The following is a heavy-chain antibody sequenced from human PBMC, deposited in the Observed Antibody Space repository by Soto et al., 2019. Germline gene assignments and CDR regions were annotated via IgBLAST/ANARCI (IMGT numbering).Heavy chain of an antibody. V-gene: IGHV1-3*01. Sequence: ASVKVSYKASGNTCTTYAMHWVRKTHGQRLEWMGWINAGNVNTKYSQKFQGRVTITEDASASTAYMELSSLRSEDTAVYYCARLRSVLFEYSSSPDYSGMDVWGQGTTVTVSS. CDR2: INAGNVNT. CDR3: ARLRSVLFEYSSSPDYSGMDV. CDR1: GNTCTTYA. D-gene: IGHD6-6*01. J-gene: IGHJ6*02.